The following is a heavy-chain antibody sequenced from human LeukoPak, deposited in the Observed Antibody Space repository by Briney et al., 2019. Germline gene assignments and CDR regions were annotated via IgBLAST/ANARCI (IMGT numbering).Heavy chain of an antibody. Sequence: ASVKVSCQASGYTFTSYDINWVRQATAQGLEWMGWMNPNNGNTAYPQKFQERVTNTRNTSLNKPYIELSDQRFEDTAVYYCARGPKWRLNDYWGQGTLVTVSS. V-gene: IGHV1-8*03. CDR3: ARGPKWRLNDY. CDR1: GYTFTSYD. J-gene: IGHJ4*02. D-gene: IGHD6-25*01. CDR2: MNPNNGNT.